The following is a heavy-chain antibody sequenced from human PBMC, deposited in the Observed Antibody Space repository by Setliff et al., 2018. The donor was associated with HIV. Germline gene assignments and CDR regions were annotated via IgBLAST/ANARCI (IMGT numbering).Heavy chain of an antibody. CDR1: GASIRGHY. V-gene: IGHV4-4*08. CDR2: VHHSGSS. D-gene: IGHD4-4*01. J-gene: IGHJ4*02. CDR3: AREHDYSNYRRLDS. Sequence: SETLSLTCSVSGASIRGHYWTWIRQPPGKGLEWIGYVHHSGSSDYTPSLRSRVTMSVDTSKNQFSLKLTSVTAADTAVYYCAREHDYSNYRRLDSWGQGILVTVSS.